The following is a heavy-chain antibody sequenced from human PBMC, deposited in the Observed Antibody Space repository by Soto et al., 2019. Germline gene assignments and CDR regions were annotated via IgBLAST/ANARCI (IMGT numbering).Heavy chain of an antibody. CDR2: IIPILGIA. CDR1: GGTFSSYT. CDR3: AREGGCSSTSCYVSGGYYYYYGMDV. J-gene: IGHJ6*02. V-gene: IGHV1-69*04. Sequence: SVKVSCKASGGTFSSYTISWVRQAPGQGLEWMGRIIPILGIANYAQKSQGRVTITADKSTSTAYMELSSLRSEDTAVYYCAREGGCSSTSCYVSGGYYYYYGMDVWGQGTTVTVSS. D-gene: IGHD2-2*01.